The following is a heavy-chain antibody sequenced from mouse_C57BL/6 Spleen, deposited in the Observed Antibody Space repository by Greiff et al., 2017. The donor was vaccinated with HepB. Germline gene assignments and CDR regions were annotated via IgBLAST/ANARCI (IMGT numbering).Heavy chain of an antibody. CDR2: IYPRSGNT. CDR3: ASYGSSYVGAY. D-gene: IGHD1-1*01. V-gene: IGHV1-81*01. J-gene: IGHJ3*01. Sequence: VQLQQSGAELARPGASVKLSCKASGYTFTSYGISWVKQRTGQGLEWIGEIYPRSGNTYYNEKFKGKATLTADKSSSTAYMELRSLTSEDSAVYVCASYGSSYVGAYWGQGTLVTVSA. CDR1: GYTFTSYG.